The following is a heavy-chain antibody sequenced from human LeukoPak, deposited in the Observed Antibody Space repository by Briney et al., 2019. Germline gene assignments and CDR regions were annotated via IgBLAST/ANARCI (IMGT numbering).Heavy chain of an antibody. J-gene: IGHJ6*03. V-gene: IGHV3-66*02. D-gene: IGHD4/OR15-4a*01. Sequence: GSLRLSCAASGLTVSSNYMSWVRQAPGKGLEWVSVIYRGGSTYYADSVKGRFTISRDNSKNTLYLQMNSLRAEDTAVYYCARDGTSYYYMDVWGKGTTVIVSS. CDR2: IYRGGST. CDR3: ARDGTSYYYMDV. CDR1: GLTVSSNY.